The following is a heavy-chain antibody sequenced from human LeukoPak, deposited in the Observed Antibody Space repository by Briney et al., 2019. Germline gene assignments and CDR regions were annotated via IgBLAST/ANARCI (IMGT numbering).Heavy chain of an antibody. CDR3: ARDQEGFDY. CDR1: GYSFTSNY. J-gene: IGHJ4*02. CDR2: IYPRDGST. V-gene: IGHV1-46*01. Sequence: GASVTVSCTVSGYSFTSNYIHWVRQATGQGLEWMGMIYPRDGSTSYAQRFQDRVTVTRDTSTSTVHMELSGLRSEDTAVYYCARDQEGFDYWGQGTLVTVSS.